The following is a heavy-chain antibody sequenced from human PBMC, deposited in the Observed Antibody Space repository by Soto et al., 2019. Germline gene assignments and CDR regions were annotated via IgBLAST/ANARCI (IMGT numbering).Heavy chain of an antibody. J-gene: IGHJ5*02. CDR2: IVNDGSEQ. CDR3: ARDDLYVHNGLDL. V-gene: IGHV3-33*01. Sequence: GGSLRLSCAATGFSFSTHGMHWVRQAPGKGLEWVAVIVNDGSEQQYADSVKGRFTISRDNARNILYLQMNNLRAEDTALYYCARDDLYVHNGLDLWGKGTLVTVSS. D-gene: IGHD3-10*02. CDR1: GFSFSTHG.